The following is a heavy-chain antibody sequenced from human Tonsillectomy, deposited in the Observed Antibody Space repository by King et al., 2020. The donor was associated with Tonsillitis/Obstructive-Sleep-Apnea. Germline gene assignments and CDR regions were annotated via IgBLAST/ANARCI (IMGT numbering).Heavy chain of an antibody. CDR2: SRPNNGDT. J-gene: IGHJ1*01. Sequence: VQLVQSGAEVKKPGASVKVSCKASGYTFTSYDLTWVRQAPGQGLEWMGWSRPNNGDTNYAQNLQGRVTMTSDTSTSTAYMELRSLRSDDTAVYYCARDYYDSSGYYHTYFQQWGQGTLVTVSS. V-gene: IGHV1-18*01. D-gene: IGHD3-22*01. CDR3: ARDYYDSSGYYHTYFQQ. CDR1: GYTFTSYD.